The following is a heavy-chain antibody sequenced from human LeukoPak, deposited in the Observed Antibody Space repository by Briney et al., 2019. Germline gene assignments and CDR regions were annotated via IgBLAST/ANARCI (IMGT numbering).Heavy chain of an antibody. CDR1: GFAFSSYA. J-gene: IGHJ4*02. Sequence: GGSLRLSCAASGFAFSSYAMSWVRQAPGKGLEWVSSISGNSGRTYYADSVKGRFSISRDNSNNTLYLQMNSLRAEDAAVYYCAKSTSSWERVDYWGEGTLVTVSS. CDR2: ISGNSGRT. CDR3: AKSTSSWERVDY. D-gene: IGHD6-13*01. V-gene: IGHV3-23*01.